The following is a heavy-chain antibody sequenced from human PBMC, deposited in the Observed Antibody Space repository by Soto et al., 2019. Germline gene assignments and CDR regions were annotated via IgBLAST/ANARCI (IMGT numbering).Heavy chain of an antibody. Sequence: ASVKVSCKASGYTFTSYDINWVRQATGQGLEWMGWMNPNSGNTGYAQKFQGRVTMTRNTSISTAYMELSSLRSEDTAVYYCARGGSYYGSGSYYKYYYYYYMDVWGKGTTVTVSS. CDR3: ARGGSYYGSGSYYKYYYYYYMDV. CDR1: GYTFTSYD. CDR2: MNPNSGNT. V-gene: IGHV1-8*01. J-gene: IGHJ6*03. D-gene: IGHD3-10*01.